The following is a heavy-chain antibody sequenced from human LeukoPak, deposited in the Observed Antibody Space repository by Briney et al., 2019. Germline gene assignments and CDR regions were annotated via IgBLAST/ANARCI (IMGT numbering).Heavy chain of an antibody. CDR1: GSTFSSYS. Sequence: GGSLRLSCAASGSTFSSYSMNWVRQAPGKGLEWVSSISSSSSYIYYADSVKGRFTISRDNAKNSLYLQMNSLRAEDTAVYYCASSSWAYYYYMDVWGKGTTVTVSS. CDR3: ASSSWAYYYYMDV. J-gene: IGHJ6*03. D-gene: IGHD6-13*01. V-gene: IGHV3-21*01. CDR2: ISSSSSYI.